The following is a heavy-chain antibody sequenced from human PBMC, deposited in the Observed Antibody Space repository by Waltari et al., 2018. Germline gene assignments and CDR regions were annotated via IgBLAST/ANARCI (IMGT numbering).Heavy chain of an antibody. CDR1: GGSISSSSYY. Sequence: QLQLQESGPGLVKPSATLSLTCTVSGGSISSSSYYWGWTPQPPGKGLGWIGSIYYSGSTYYNPSLKSRVTISVDTSKNQFSLKLSSVTAADTAVYYCVTFVDIVATIEVYWGQGTLVTVSS. J-gene: IGHJ4*02. CDR2: IYYSGST. CDR3: VTFVDIVATIEVY. V-gene: IGHV4-39*01. D-gene: IGHD5-12*01.